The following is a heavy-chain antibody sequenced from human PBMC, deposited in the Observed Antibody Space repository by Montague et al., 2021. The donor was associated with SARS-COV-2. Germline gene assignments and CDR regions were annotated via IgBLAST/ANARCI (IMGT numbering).Heavy chain of an antibody. V-gene: IGHV4-4*07. CDR2: IYTCGTT. CDR3: AGGSGIINFYNSGMDV. Sequence: SETLSLTCTVSGGSISSYYWSWIRQPAGKGLERIGRIYTCGTTNYNHSLKSRVTMSVDTSKNQFSLKLSSVTAADTAVYYCAGGSGIINFYNSGMDVWGQGTTVTVSS. J-gene: IGHJ6*02. CDR1: GGSISSYY. D-gene: IGHD3-10*01.